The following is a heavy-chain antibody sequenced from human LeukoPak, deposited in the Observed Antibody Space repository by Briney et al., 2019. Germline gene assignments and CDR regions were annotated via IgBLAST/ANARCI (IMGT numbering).Heavy chain of an antibody. CDR3: ARGGPSPTTVTSNWYFDL. Sequence: ASVKVSCKASGYTCTDYYMHWVRQAPGQGLEWMGWIDPNSGGTKYAQRFQGRVTMTRDTSITTAYMELSRLRSDDTAVYYCARGGPSPTTVTSNWYFDLWGRGTLVTVSS. D-gene: IGHD4-11*01. CDR1: GYTCTDYY. CDR2: IDPNSGGT. J-gene: IGHJ2*01. V-gene: IGHV1-2*02.